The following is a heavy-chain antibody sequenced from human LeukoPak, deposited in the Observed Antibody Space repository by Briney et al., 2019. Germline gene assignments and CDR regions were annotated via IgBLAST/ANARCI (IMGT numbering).Heavy chain of an antibody. V-gene: IGHV1-2*02. D-gene: IGHD3-10*01. CDR1: GYTFTGYY. CDR2: INPNNGDT. Sequence: GASVKVSCKASGYTFTGYYMHWVRQAPGQGLEWMGWINPNNGDTNYAQKFQGRVTMTEDTSTDTAYMELSSLRSEDTAVYYCATNWVVRGVIMGATYYGMDVWGQGTTVTVSS. J-gene: IGHJ6*02. CDR3: ATNWVVRGVIMGATYYGMDV.